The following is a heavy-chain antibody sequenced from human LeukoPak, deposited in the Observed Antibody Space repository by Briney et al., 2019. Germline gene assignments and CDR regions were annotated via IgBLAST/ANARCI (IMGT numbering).Heavy chain of an antibody. Sequence: GSLRLSCAASGFTFSSYAMSWVRQAPGKGLEWVSAISGSGGSTYYADSVKGRFTISRDNSKNTLYLQMNSLRAEDTAVYYCAKDPYYYGSGSYSKGDFQHWGQGTLVTVSS. J-gene: IGHJ1*01. D-gene: IGHD3-10*01. V-gene: IGHV3-23*01. CDR3: AKDPYYYGSGSYSKGDFQH. CDR2: ISGSGGST. CDR1: GFTFSSYA.